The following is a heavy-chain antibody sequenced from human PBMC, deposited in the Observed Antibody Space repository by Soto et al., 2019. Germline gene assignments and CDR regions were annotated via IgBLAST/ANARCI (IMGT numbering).Heavy chain of an antibody. Sequence: QVQLVQSGAEVKKPGSSVKVSCKASGGTFSTDSISWVRQAPGQGLEWMGGIIPMFGTANNAQKFQGRVTVTADESTSTVYMEVSSLRSGDAAVYFCARERDGYYGLDVWGQGTTVTVAS. CDR3: ARERDGYYGLDV. CDR1: GGTFSTDS. CDR2: IIPMFGTA. J-gene: IGHJ6*02. V-gene: IGHV1-69*12.